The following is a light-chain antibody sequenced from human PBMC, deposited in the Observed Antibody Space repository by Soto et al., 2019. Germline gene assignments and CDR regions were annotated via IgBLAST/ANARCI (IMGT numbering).Light chain of an antibody. CDR2: AAS. CDR1: QGISNY. J-gene: IGKJ3*01. V-gene: IGKV1-27*01. CDR3: QNYNSAPFT. Sequence: DIQMTQSPSSLSASVGDRVTITCRASQGISNYLAWYQQKPGKVPKLLIYAASTLQSGVPSRFSGSGSGTAFTLTISTLQPDYGAHDYCQNYNSAPFTFGPGTKVDIK.